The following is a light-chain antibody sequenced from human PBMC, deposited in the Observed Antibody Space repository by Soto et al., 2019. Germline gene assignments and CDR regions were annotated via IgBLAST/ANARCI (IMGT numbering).Light chain of an antibody. CDR1: SSDVGGYNY. J-gene: IGLJ3*02. V-gene: IGLV2-14*01. Sequence: QSALTQPASVSGSPGQSITISCTGTSSDVGGYNYVSWYQQHPGKAPKLISYEVSNRPSGVSNRFAGSKSGNTASLTISGLQAEDEADYYCSSYTSSSTSWVFGGGTKLTVL. CDR2: EVS. CDR3: SSYTSSSTSWV.